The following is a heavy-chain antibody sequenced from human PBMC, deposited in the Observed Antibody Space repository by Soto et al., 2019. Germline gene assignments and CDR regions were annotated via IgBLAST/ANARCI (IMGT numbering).Heavy chain of an antibody. CDR2: IYYSGST. CDR3: VDYYYGMDV. CDR1: GGSISSSSYY. J-gene: IGHJ6*02. V-gene: IGHV4-39*01. Sequence: SETLSLTCTVSGGSISSSSYYWGWIRQPPGKGLGWIGSIYYSGSTYYNPSLKSRVTISVDTSKNQFSLKLSSVTAADTAVYYCVDYYYGMDVWGQGTTVTVSS.